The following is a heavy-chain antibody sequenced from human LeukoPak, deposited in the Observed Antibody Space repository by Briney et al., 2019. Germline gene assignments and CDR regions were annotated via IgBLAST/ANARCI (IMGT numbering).Heavy chain of an antibody. Sequence: TGGSLRLSCAASGFTFSSYSMNWVRQAPGKGLEWVSSISSSSSYIYYADSVKGRFTISRDNAKNSLYLQMNSLRAEDTAVYYCAVEFSKLLDYWGQGTLVTVPS. V-gene: IGHV3-21*01. D-gene: IGHD2-15*01. CDR2: ISSSSSYI. J-gene: IGHJ4*02. CDR1: GFTFSSYS. CDR3: AVEFSKLLDY.